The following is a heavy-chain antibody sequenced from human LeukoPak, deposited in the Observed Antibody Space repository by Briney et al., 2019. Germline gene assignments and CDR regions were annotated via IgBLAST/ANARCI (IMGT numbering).Heavy chain of an antibody. CDR1: GGTFSSYA. CDR2: IIPIFGTA. V-gene: IGHV1-69*01. CDR3: ARERGRIKYYYGPGPFDY. J-gene: IGHJ4*02. Sequence: GSSVKVSCKASGGTFSSYAISWVRQAPGQGLEWMGGIIPIFGTANYAQKFQGRVTITADESTSTAYMELSSLRSEDTAVYYCARERGRIKYYYGPGPFDYWGQGTLVTVSS. D-gene: IGHD3-10*01.